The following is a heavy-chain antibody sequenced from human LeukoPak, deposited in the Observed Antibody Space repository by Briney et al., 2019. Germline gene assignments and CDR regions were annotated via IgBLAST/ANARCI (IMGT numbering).Heavy chain of an antibody. CDR2: ISGSGGST. CDR3: AGSGYYYGYFDY. D-gene: IGHD3-22*01. J-gene: IGHJ4*02. V-gene: IGHV3-23*01. CDR1: GFTFSSYA. Sequence: GGSLRLSCAASGFTFSSYAMSWVHQAPGKGLEWVSAISGSGGSTYYADSVKGRFTISRDNSKNTLYLQMNSLRAEDTAVYYCAGSGYYYGYFDYWGQGTLVTVSS.